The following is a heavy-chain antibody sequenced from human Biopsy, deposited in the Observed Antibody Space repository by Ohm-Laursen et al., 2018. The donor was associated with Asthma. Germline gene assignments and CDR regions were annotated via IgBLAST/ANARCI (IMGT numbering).Heavy chain of an antibody. D-gene: IGHD3-3*01. J-gene: IGHJ6*02. V-gene: IGHV3-30*03. CDR3: ARGAYYDFWSGYSRPIPGYYGMDV. CDR1: GFTFNSYG. Sequence: SLRLSCAASGFTFNSYGMHWVRQAPGKGLEWVAVISYDGRNKYYGDSVKGRFTISRDNSKNTVYLQMISLRVEDTSVYYCARGAYYDFWSGYSRPIPGYYGMDVWGHGTTVTVSS. CDR2: ISYDGRNK.